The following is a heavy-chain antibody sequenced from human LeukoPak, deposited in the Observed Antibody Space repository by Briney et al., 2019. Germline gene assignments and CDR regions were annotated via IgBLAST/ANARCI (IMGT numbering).Heavy chain of an antibody. J-gene: IGHJ3*02. V-gene: IGHV3-20*01. CDR1: GFTFDDYG. CDR2: INWNGGST. Sequence: GGSLRLSCAASGFTFDDYGMSWVRQAPGKGLEWVSGINWNGGSTGYADSVKGRFTISRDNAKNSLYLQMNSLRAEDTALYHCARLLGRYYYDSSGAFDIWGQGTMVTVSS. CDR3: ARLLGRYYYDSSGAFDI. D-gene: IGHD3-22*01.